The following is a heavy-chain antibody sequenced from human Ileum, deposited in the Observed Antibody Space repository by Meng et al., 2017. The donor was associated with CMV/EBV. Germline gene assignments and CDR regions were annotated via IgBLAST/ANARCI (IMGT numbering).Heavy chain of an antibody. CDR1: GASISSGDYY. CDR3: ARFRIAALGNLFDP. Sequence: QAEVQDPGPGLVKPSKTLSLSCTVSGASISSGDYYWSWIRQPPGKGLEWIGYIFFSGNTYYNPSLNNRVIISIDTPRNQFSLKVDSVTAADTAVYYCARFRIAALGNLFDPWGHGTLVTVSS. V-gene: IGHV4-30-4*08. J-gene: IGHJ5*02. CDR2: IFFSGNT. D-gene: IGHD6-13*01.